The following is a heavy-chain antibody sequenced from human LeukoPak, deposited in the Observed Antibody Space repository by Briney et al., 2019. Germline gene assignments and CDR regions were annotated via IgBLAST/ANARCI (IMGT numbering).Heavy chain of an antibody. CDR1: GFTFSSYA. CDR3: AKGALLLWFGELLYPLDY. J-gene: IGHJ4*02. V-gene: IGHV3-23*01. CDR2: ISGSGGST. D-gene: IGHD3-10*01. Sequence: GVSLRLSCAASGFTFSSYAMSWGRQAPGKGLDWVSAISGSGGSTYYADSVKGRFTISRDNSKITLYVQMNSMRAEDTAVYYCAKGALLLWFGELLYPLDYWGPGTLVTVSS.